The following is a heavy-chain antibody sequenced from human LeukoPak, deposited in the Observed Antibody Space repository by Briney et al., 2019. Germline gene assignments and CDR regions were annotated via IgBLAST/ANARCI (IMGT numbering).Heavy chain of an antibody. D-gene: IGHD2-2*02. CDR1: SGSISRGDYY. CDR2: IYYSGSI. Sequence: PSQTLSLTSTVSSGSISRGDYYCSWIREPPWKGLEWIGYIYYSGSIYYNPSLESRVTISVDTSKNQFSLKLSSVTAADTAVYYCARELRYCSSTSCYKHFDYWGQGTLVTVSS. CDR3: ARELRYCSSTSCYKHFDY. V-gene: IGHV4-30-4*08. J-gene: IGHJ4*02.